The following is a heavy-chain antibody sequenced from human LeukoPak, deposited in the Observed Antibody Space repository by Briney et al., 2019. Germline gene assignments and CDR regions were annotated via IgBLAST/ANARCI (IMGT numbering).Heavy chain of an antibody. V-gene: IGHV3-9*01. CDR2: ISWNSGSI. J-gene: IGHJ4*02. D-gene: IGHD2-15*01. CDR3: AKDAKGVVANPYFDY. CDR1: GFTFDDYA. Sequence: SLRLSCAASGFTFDDYAMHWVRQAPGKGLEWISGISWNSGSIGYADSVKGRFTISRDNAKNSLYLQMNSLRAEDTALYYCAKDAKGVVANPYFDYWGQGTLVTVSS.